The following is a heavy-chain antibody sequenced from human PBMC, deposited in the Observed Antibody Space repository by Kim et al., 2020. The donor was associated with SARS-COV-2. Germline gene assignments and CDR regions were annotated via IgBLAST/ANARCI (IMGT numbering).Heavy chain of an antibody. Sequence: SLKSRVTIAVDKSKNQYSLKLRSVSAADTAVYYCARRELWFGELLKGFDPWGQGTLVTVSS. CDR3: ARRELWFGELLKGFDP. D-gene: IGHD3-10*01. J-gene: IGHJ5*02. V-gene: IGHV4-61*05.